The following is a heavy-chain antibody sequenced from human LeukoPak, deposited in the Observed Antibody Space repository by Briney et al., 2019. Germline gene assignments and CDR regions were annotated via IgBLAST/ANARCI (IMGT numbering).Heavy chain of an antibody. CDR2: IYTSGST. Sequence: SETLSLTCTVSGGSISSYYWSWIRQPAGKGLEWIGRIYTSGSTNYNPSLKSRVTISVDTSKNQFSLKLSSVTAADTAVYYCASMGYSSSANSEYYFDYWGQGTTVTVSS. D-gene: IGHD6-13*01. CDR1: GGSISSYY. J-gene: IGHJ4*03. CDR3: ASMGYSSSANSEYYFDY. V-gene: IGHV4-4*07.